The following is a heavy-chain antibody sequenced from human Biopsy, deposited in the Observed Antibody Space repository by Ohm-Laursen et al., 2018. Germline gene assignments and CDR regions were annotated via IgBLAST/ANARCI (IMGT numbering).Heavy chain of an antibody. CDR2: INQSGST. J-gene: IGHJ4*02. CDR3: GNEVYGRDY. CDR1: GRTFSDYR. V-gene: IGHV4-34*08. D-gene: IGHD4-17*01. Sequence: PSETLSLTCVVFGRTFSDYRWTWIRQPPGKGLEWIGQINQSGSTNYNPSLKSRVTISADASKYESSLRLTSVTAADTAVYFCGNEVYGRDYWGLGARVTVSS.